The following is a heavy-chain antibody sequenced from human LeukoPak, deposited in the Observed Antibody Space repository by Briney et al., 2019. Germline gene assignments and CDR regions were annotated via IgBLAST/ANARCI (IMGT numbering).Heavy chain of an antibody. D-gene: IGHD5-18*01. J-gene: IGHJ4*02. CDR2: INHSGST. V-gene: IGHV4-34*01. Sequence: SETLSLTCAVYGGSFSGYYWSWIRQPPGKGLEWIGEINHSGSTNYNPSLKSRVTISIDTSKNQFSLKLSSVTAADTAVYYCASGYSYGYPTRSVDYWGQGTLVTVSS. CDR3: ASGYSYGYPTRSVDY. CDR1: GGSFSGYY.